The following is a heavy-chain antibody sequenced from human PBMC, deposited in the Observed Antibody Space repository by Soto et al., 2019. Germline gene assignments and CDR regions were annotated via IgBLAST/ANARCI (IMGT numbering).Heavy chain of an antibody. D-gene: IGHD3-22*01. Sequence: ASVKVSCKVSGYTLTELSMHWVRQAPGKGLEWMGGFDPEDGETIYAQKFQGRVTMTEDTSTDTAYMELSSLRSEDTAVYYCATGRGMLGIQSDYCDSSGYYTDYWGQGTLVTVSS. V-gene: IGHV1-24*01. J-gene: IGHJ4*02. CDR1: GYTLTELS. CDR2: FDPEDGET. CDR3: ATGRGMLGIQSDYCDSSGYYTDY.